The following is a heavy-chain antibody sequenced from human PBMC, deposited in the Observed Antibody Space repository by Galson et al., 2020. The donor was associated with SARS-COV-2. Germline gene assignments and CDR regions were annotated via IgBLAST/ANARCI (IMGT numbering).Heavy chain of an antibody. CDR3: ARCRNSGGNWTRGVFGY. CDR1: GGSFSGYY. V-gene: IGHV4-34*01. CDR2: INHSGRT. D-gene: IGHD2-15*01. J-gene: IGHJ4*02. Sequence: ETSETLSLTCAVYGGSFSGYYWSWIRQPPGKGLEWIGEINHSGRTTYNPSLKSRLTISVDTSKNQFSLQVYSMTAADTAVYYCARCRNSGGNWTRGVFGYWGQETLVTGSA.